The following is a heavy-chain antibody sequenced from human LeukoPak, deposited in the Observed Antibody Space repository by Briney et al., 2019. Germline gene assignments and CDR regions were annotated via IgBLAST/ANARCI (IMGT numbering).Heavy chain of an antibody. D-gene: IGHD6-6*01. CDR1: GGSISSGDFY. V-gene: IGHV4-30-4*08. CDR2: IFYSGST. J-gene: IGHJ4*02. Sequence: SLTLSLTCTVSGGSISSGDFYWSWIRQPPGKGLEWIGYIFYSGSTYYNPSLKGRVTMSVDTSKNQFSLKLSSVTAADTAVYYCATHSSSSSYFDYWGQGTLVTASS. CDR3: ATHSSSSSYFDY.